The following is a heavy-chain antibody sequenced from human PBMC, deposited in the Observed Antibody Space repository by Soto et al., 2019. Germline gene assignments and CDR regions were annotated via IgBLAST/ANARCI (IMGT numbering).Heavy chain of an antibody. CDR3: ARRTWGMDV. Sequence: QVQLQESGPGLVKPSGTLSLTCAVSGVSISSSNWWSWVRQPPGKGLEWIGEIYHIGHTNYNPSLESRVTISVDKSKNQFSLRLSSVAAADTAVYYCARRTWGMDVWGQGTTVIVSS. D-gene: IGHD2-8*01. CDR1: GVSISSSNW. V-gene: IGHV4-4*02. J-gene: IGHJ6*02. CDR2: IYHIGHT.